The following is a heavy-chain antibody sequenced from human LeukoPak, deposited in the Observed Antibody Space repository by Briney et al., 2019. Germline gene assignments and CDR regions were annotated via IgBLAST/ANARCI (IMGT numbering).Heavy chain of an antibody. Sequence: ASETLSLTCAVSGYSIISGYYWGWIRQPPGKGLEWIGSINHSGSTYYNPSLKSRVAISVDTSKNQFSLKLSSVTAADTAVYYCASRYCSGGSCYLERGDDAFDIWGQGTMVTVSS. CDR1: GYSIISGYY. D-gene: IGHD2-15*01. V-gene: IGHV4-38-2*01. J-gene: IGHJ3*02. CDR2: INHSGST. CDR3: ASRYCSGGSCYLERGDDAFDI.